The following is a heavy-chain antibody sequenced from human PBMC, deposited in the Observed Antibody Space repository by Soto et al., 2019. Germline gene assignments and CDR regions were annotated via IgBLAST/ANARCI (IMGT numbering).Heavy chain of an antibody. CDR2: IIPILGIA. D-gene: IGHD6-13*01. V-gene: IGHV1-69*02. J-gene: IGHJ4*02. CDR1: GGTISSYP. Sequence: QVQLVQSGAEVKKPGSSVKVSCKASGGTISSYPISWVRQAPGQGLEWMGRIIPILGIANYAQKFQGRVTITADKSTSTAYMELSSLRSEDTAVYYCAGLPTAAGYHDCWGQGTLVTVSS. CDR3: AGLPTAAGYHDC.